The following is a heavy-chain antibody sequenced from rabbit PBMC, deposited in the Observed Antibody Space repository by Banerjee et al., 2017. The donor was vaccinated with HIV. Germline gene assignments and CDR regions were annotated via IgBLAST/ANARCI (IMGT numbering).Heavy chain of an antibody. Sequence: QEQLVESGGGLVQPGASLTLTCTASGFSFSSGYWICWVRPAPGKGLEWIGCIGAGSGTTYYASWAKGRFTISKTSSTTVTLQMTSLTAADTATYFCASGDVAYCGWGYTLNLWGQGTLVTVS. J-gene: IGHJ4*01. CDR3: ASGDVAYCGWGYTLNL. V-gene: IGHV1S45*01. CDR2: IGAGSGTT. D-gene: IGHD4-1*01. CDR1: GFSFSSGYW.